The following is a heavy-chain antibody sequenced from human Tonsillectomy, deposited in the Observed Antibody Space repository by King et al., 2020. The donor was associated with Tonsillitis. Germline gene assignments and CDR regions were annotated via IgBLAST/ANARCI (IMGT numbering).Heavy chain of an antibody. V-gene: IGHV4-59*08. CDR2: IHYSGST. CDR3: ARFPYYYDSRGSIGAFDI. CDR1: GDSISSYY. D-gene: IGHD3-22*01. J-gene: IGHJ3*02. Sequence: QLQESGPGLVKPSETLSLTCTVSGDSISSYYWSWIRQPPGKGLEWIGYIHYSGSTNYNPSLKSRVTISVDTSKNQFSLKLSSVTAADTAVYYCARFPYYYDSRGSIGAFDIWGQGTMVTVSS.